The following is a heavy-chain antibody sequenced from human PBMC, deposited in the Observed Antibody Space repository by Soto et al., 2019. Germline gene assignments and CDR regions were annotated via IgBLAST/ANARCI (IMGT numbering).Heavy chain of an antibody. CDR3: ARFDSSASLV. J-gene: IGHJ4*02. V-gene: IGHV1-46*01. D-gene: IGHD3-22*01. CDR2: INPSGGST. CDR1: GYTFTSHY. Sequence: GASVKVSCKASGYTFTSHYMHWVRQAPGQGLEWMGIINPSGGSTSYAQNFQGRVTRTRDTSTGTVYLELRSLRSDDTAVYYCARFDSSASLVWGQGTLVTVS.